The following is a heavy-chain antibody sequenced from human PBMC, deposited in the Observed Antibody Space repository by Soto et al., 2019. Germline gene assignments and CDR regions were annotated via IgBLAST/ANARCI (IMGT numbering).Heavy chain of an antibody. Sequence: QVQLQESGPGLVKPSETLSLTCTVSGGSISDYYWSWIRQPPGKGLEWIGYISYIGSTNYNPSLKSRVTLSLDTSKKQFFLKLRSVTAADAAVYYCARGAGWWGYWGQGALVTVSS. CDR1: GGSISDYY. CDR2: ISYIGST. D-gene: IGHD2-15*01. V-gene: IGHV4-59*08. J-gene: IGHJ4*02. CDR3: ARGAGWWGY.